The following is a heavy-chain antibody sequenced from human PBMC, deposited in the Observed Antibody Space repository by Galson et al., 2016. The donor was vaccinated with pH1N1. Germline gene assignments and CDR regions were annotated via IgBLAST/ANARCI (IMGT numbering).Heavy chain of an antibody. J-gene: IGHJ4*02. Sequence: SLRLSCAASGFTFSNYWMHWVRQVPGKGLEWVANIKEDGSETYYVDSVRGRFTISGDNAKNSLYLQMNSLRDEDTALYYCARAIGSRSAYWGQGTLVTVSS. CDR2: IKEDGSET. CDR3: ARAIGSRSAY. CDR1: GFTFSNYW. D-gene: IGHD3-16*02. V-gene: IGHV3-7*01.